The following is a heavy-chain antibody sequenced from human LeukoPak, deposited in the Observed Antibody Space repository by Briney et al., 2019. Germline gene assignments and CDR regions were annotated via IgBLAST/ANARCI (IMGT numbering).Heavy chain of an antibody. V-gene: IGHV3-74*01. CDR1: GFTFSSYW. Sequence: GGSLRLSCAASGFTFSSYWMHWVRQAPGKGLVWVSHINGDGSTTSYADSVKGRFTISRDNAKNTVYLQMNSLRAEDTGVYYCAKDHYWSIDYWGRGTLVTVSS. CDR3: AKDHYWSIDY. D-gene: IGHD3-3*01. CDR2: INGDGSTT. J-gene: IGHJ4*02.